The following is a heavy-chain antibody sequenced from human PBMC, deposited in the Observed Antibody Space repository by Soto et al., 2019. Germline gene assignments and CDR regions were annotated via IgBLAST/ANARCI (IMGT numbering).Heavy chain of an antibody. CDR1: GGSISSGDYY. D-gene: IGHD2-2*01. CDR2: IYYSGST. V-gene: IGHV4-30-4*01. J-gene: IGHJ6*02. Sequence: QVQLQESGPGLVKPSQTLSLTCTVSGGSISSGDYYWSWIRQPPGKGLEWIGYIYYSGSTYYNPSRKSRVTISVDTSKNQFSLKLSSVTAADTAVYYCARDRYCSSTSCYYYYYYGMDVWGQGTTVTVSS. CDR3: ARDRYCSSTSCYYYYYYGMDV.